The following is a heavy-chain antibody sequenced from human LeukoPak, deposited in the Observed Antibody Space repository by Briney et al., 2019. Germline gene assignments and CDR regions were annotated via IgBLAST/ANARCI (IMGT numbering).Heavy chain of an antibody. Sequence: ASVEVSCKASGYTFTSYYMHWVRQAPGQGLEWMGIIKPSAKSTLYAQKFQGRVTVTSDMSTSTVYVELSSLRSEDTAVYYCAREVPETFNFDYWGQGALVTVSS. J-gene: IGHJ4*02. D-gene: IGHD2/OR15-2a*01. CDR2: IKPSAKST. CDR3: AREVPETFNFDY. CDR1: GYTFTSYY. V-gene: IGHV1-46*01.